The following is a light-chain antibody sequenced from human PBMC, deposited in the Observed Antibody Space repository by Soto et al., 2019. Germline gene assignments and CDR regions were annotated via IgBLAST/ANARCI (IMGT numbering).Light chain of an antibody. Sequence: EIVMTQSPATLSVSPGERATLSCRASQSASNNLAWYQQKPGQAPRLLIYVASTRATGIPARFSGSGSGTEFTLTISSLQSEDFAVYYCQKYNKWPLTFGQRTKVEI. CDR1: QSASNN. CDR2: VAS. CDR3: QKYNKWPLT. V-gene: IGKV3-15*01. J-gene: IGKJ1*01.